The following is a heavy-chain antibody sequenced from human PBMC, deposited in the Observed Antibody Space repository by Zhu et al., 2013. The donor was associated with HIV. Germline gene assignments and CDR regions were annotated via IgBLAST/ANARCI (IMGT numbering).Heavy chain of an antibody. V-gene: IGHV1-2*02. J-gene: IGHJ4*02. D-gene: IGHD2-2*02. Sequence: QVHLVQSGAEVKKPGASVKVSCKASGYTFTGYYIHWVRQAPGQGLEWMGWINPNSGGTNYAQKFQGRVTTTRDTSISTAYMELIRLRSDDTAVYYCARGGCSATSCYNPLDYWGQGTLVTVSS. CDR2: INPNSGGT. CDR3: ARGGCSATSCYNPLDY. CDR1: GYTFTGYY.